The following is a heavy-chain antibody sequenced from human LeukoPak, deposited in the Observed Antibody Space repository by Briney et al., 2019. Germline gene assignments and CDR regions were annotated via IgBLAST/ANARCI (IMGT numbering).Heavy chain of an antibody. V-gene: IGHV4-30-2*01. Sequence: SETLSLTCTVSGGSISSGGYYWSWIRQPPGKGLEWIGYIYHSGSTYYNPSLKSRVTISVDRSKNQFSLKLSSVTAADTAVYYCAREREVEYDYVPVGYFDYWGQGTLVTVSS. CDR2: IYHSGST. D-gene: IGHD3-16*01. J-gene: IGHJ4*02. CDR3: AREREVEYDYVPVGYFDY. CDR1: GGSISSGGYY.